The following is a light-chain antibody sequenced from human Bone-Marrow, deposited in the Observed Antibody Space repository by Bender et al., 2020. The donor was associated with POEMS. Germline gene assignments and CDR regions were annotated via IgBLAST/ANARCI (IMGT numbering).Light chain of an antibody. CDR2: EGS. CDR1: STDFGSYNR. CDR3: CSYAGNSTWV. J-gene: IGLJ3*02. Sequence: QSALTQPPSASGSPGQSVTISCTETSTDFGSYNRVSWYQQHPGKGPKLIIYEGSKRPSGVSNRFSGSKSGNTASLTISGLQGEDEAYYHCCSYAGNSTWVFGGGTKLTVL. V-gene: IGLV2-23*01.